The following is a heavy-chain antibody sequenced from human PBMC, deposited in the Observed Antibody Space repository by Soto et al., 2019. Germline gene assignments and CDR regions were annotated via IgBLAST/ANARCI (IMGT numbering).Heavy chain of an antibody. V-gene: IGHV1-18*01. D-gene: IGHD3-22*01. CDR1: GYTFTSYG. CDR3: ARIEAKDYYDSSSYYEGPHWFDP. J-gene: IGHJ5*02. Sequence: ASVKVSCKASGYTFTSYGISWVRQAPGQGLEWMGWISAYNGNTNYAQKLQGRVTMTTDTSTSTAYMELRSLRSDDTAVYYCARIEAKDYYDSSSYYEGPHWFDPWGQGTLVTVSS. CDR2: ISAYNGNT.